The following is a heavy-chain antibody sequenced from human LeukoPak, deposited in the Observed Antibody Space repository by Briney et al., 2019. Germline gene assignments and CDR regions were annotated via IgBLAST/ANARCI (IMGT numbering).Heavy chain of an antibody. D-gene: IGHD2-21*01. Sequence: PSETLSLTCAVYGGSFSGYYWSWIRQPPGKGLEWIGEMNHSGSTNYNPSLKSRVTISVDTSKNQFSLKLSSVTAADTAVYYCARGVVIAPQTFDYWGQGTWSPSPQ. V-gene: IGHV4-34*01. CDR2: MNHSGST. CDR3: ARGVVIAPQTFDY. J-gene: IGHJ4*02. CDR1: GGSFSGYY.